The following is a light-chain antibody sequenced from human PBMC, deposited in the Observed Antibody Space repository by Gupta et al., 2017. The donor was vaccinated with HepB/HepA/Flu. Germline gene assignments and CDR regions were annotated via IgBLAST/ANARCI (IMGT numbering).Light chain of an antibody. CDR3: AAWDESLNGWV. Sequence: QSVRTQPPSASGTPGQRVTIPCSGSRFNIGSKTVNWYQQLPGTAPNLLIYSDNERPSGVPDRFSGSKSGTSASLAISGLQAEDEADYYCAAWDESLNGWVFGGGTKLTVL. CDR1: RFNIGSKT. J-gene: IGLJ3*02. CDR2: SDN. V-gene: IGLV1-44*01.